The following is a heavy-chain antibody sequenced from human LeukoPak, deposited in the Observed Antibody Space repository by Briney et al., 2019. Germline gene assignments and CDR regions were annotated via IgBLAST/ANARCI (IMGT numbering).Heavy chain of an antibody. D-gene: IGHD3-16*01. CDR3: AKTRIGEAPYFVY. V-gene: IGHV4-4*02. CDR1: GGSISSTNW. J-gene: IGHJ4*02. CDR2: IYHSGGT. Sequence: SETLSLTCAVSGGSISSTNWWSWVRQPPGKGLEWIGEIYHSGGTNYNPSLKSRVTTSVDKSKNQFSLKLNSVTAADTAVYYCAKTRIGEAPYFVYWGQGTLVTVSS.